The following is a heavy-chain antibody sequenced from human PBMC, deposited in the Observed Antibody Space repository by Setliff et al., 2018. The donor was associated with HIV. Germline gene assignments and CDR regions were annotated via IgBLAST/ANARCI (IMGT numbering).Heavy chain of an antibody. CDR1: DSGTYY. J-gene: IGHJ4*02. CDR2: VSSRGDT. Sequence: SETLSLTCTVSDSGTYYWSWIRQPAGKGLEWIGRVSSRGDTNYNPSLKSRVTMSVDTSKNQFSLKLGSVTAADTAVYYCARESPSSSWFYFDFWGQGTLVTVYS. V-gene: IGHV4-4*07. CDR3: ARESPSSSWFYFDF. D-gene: IGHD6-13*01.